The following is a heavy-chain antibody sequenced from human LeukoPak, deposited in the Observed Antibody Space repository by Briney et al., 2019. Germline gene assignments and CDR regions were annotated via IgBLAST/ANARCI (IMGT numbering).Heavy chain of an antibody. D-gene: IGHD6-13*01. CDR2: IYYSGST. Sequence: PSETLSLTCTVSGGSISSYYWSWIRQPPGKGLEWIGYIYYSGSTNYNPSLKSRVTISVDTSKNQFSLKLSSATAADTAVYYCARWIAAAGGFDAFDIWGQGTMVTVSS. J-gene: IGHJ3*02. CDR1: GGSISSYY. CDR3: ARWIAAAGGFDAFDI. V-gene: IGHV4-59*01.